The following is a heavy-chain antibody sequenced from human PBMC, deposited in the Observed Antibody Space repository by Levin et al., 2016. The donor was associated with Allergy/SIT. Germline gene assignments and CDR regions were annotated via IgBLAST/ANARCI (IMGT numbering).Heavy chain of an antibody. V-gene: IGHV1-3*01. CDR2: INAGNGNT. Sequence: WVRQAPGQRLEWMGWINAGNGNTKYSQKFQGRVTITRDTSASTAYMELSSLRSEDTAVYYCARSWGMTFDYWGQGTLVTVSS. J-gene: IGHJ4*02. CDR3: ARSWGMTFDY. D-gene: IGHD3-16*01.